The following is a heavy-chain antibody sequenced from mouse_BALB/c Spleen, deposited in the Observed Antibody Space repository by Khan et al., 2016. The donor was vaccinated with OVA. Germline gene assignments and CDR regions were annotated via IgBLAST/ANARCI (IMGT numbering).Heavy chain of an antibody. J-gene: IGHJ3*01. CDR1: GFNIKDYY. CDR2: IDPENGNT. Sequence: VQLKQSGAELVRPGALVKLSCKASGFNIKDYYMHWVKQRPEQGLVWIGRIDPENGNTIYDPKFQGKASITSDTSSNTAYLQLSSLTSEDTAVYYCTGDGYSPWCAYWGQGTLVTVSA. V-gene: IGHV14-1*02. CDR3: TGDGYSPWCAY. D-gene: IGHD2-3*01.